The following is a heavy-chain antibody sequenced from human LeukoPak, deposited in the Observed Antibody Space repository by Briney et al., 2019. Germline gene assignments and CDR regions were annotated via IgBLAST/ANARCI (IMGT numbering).Heavy chain of an antibody. V-gene: IGHV1-2*02. CDR1: GYTFTGYH. CDR3: ARVAVEMASWFDP. D-gene: IGHD5-24*01. J-gene: IGHJ5*02. Sequence: ASVKVSCKASGYTFTGYHVHWVRQAPGQGLEWMGWINPNSGDTNYAQKFQGRVTMTRDTSISTAYVELSRLRSDDTAVYYCARVAVEMASWFDPWGQGTLVTVSS. CDR2: INPNSGDT.